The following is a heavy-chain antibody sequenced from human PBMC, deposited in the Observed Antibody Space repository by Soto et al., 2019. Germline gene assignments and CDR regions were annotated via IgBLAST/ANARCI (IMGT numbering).Heavy chain of an antibody. CDR2: IIPIFGTA. CDR3: ARRSGMGDCIGFDY. D-gene: IGHD2-21*02. J-gene: IGHJ4*02. CDR1: GGTFSSYA. V-gene: IGHV1-69*06. Sequence: SVKVSCKASGGTFSSYAISWVRQAPGQGLEWMGGIIPIFGTANYAQKFQGRVTITADKSTSTAYMELSSLRSEDTAAYYCARRSGMGDCIGFDYWGQGTLVTVSS.